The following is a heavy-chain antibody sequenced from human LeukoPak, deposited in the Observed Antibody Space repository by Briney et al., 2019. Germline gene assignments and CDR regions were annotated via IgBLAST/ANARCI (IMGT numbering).Heavy chain of an antibody. CDR2: ISGSGGST. D-gene: IGHD6-13*01. CDR3: AKGVYSRPQLNWFDP. V-gene: IGHV3-23*01. Sequence: GGSLRLSCAASGLTFSSYAMSWVRQAPGKGLEWVSAISGSGGSTYYADSVKGRFTISRDNSKNTLYLQMNSLRAEDTAVYYCAKGVYSRPQLNWFDPWGQGTLVTVSS. J-gene: IGHJ5*02. CDR1: GLTFSSYA.